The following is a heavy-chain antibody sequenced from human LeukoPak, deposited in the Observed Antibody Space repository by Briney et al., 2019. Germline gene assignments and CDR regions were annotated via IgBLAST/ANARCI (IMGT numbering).Heavy chain of an antibody. J-gene: IGHJ5*01. CDR2: INQNGSLT. CDR1: GFSFGGHW. D-gene: IGHD1-1*01. CDR3: ARVNWIGVLFDC. Sequence: GGSLRLSCVASGFSFGGHWMTWARQVRGRGLEWVATINQNGSLTYYVDSVEGRFTISRDNAMKSLFLQMNSLRGEDVGVYYCARVNWIGVLFDCWGQGTPVTVSS. V-gene: IGHV3-7*04.